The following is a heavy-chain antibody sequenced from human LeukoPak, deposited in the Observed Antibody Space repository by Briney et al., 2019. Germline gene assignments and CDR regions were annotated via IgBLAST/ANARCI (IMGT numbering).Heavy chain of an antibody. CDR3: ARGRVWFGFFDL. J-gene: IGHJ2*01. CDR1: GASISSSSHY. CDR2: ISYSGNT. D-gene: IGHD3-10*01. Sequence: SETLSLTCTVSGASISSSSHYWGWIRQPPGKGLEWIGTISYSGNTYYDPSLKSRLTISVDTSKNQFSLRLSSVTAADTAVYYCARGRVWFGFFDLWGRGTLVTVSA. V-gene: IGHV4-39*02.